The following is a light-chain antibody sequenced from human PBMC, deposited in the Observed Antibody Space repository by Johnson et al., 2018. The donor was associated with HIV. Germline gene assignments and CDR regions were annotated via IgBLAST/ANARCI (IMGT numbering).Light chain of an antibody. CDR1: SSNIGNNY. CDR2: DSN. Sequence: QSVLTQPPSVSAAPGQKVTISCSGSSSNIGNNYVSWYQQLPGTAPKLLIYDSNKRPSGIPDRFSGSKSGTSATLGITGLQTGDEADYYCGTWDSSLSADVCGTGTKVTVL. CDR3: GTWDSSLSADV. J-gene: IGLJ1*01. V-gene: IGLV1-51*01.